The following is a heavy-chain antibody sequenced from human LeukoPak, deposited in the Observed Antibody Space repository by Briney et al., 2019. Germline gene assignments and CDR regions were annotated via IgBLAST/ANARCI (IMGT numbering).Heavy chain of an antibody. J-gene: IGHJ4*02. CDR2: IRSKANSYAT. CDR1: GFTFSGSA. Sequence: GGSLRLSCAASGFTFSGSAMHWVRQASGKGLEWVGRIRSKANSYATAYAASVKGRFTISRDDSKNTAYLQMNSLKTEDTAVYYCTRPVYYDSSGQNYWGQGTLVTVSS. V-gene: IGHV3-73*01. CDR3: TRPVYYDSSGQNY. D-gene: IGHD3-22*01.